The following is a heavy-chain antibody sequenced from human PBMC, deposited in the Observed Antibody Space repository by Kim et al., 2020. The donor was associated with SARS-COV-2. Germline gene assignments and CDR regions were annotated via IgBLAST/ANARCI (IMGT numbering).Heavy chain of an antibody. V-gene: IGHV4-34*01. D-gene: IGHD6-19*01. J-gene: IGHJ5*02. Sequence: SETLSLTCAVYGGSFSGYYWSWIRQPPGKGLEWIGEISHSGSTNYNPSLKSRVTISVDTSKNQFSLKLSSVTAADTAVYYCARKQWLVRPNWFDPWGQGTLVTVSS. CDR3: ARKQWLVRPNWFDP. CDR1: GGSFSGYY. CDR2: ISHSGST.